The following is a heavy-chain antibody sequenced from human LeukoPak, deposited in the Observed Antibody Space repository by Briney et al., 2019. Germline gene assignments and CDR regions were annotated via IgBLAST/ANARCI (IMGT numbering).Heavy chain of an antibody. J-gene: IGHJ4*02. D-gene: IGHD1-26*01. CDR2: IYPGDSDT. CDR1: GYSFTTYW. Sequence: GESLKISCKGSGYSFTTYWIGWVRQMPGKGLEWMGIIYPGDSDTRYSPSFQGQVTISADKSISTAYLQWSSLKASDTAMYYCARHQIVGATRSPFDYWGQGALVTVSS. V-gene: IGHV5-51*01. CDR3: ARHQIVGATRSPFDY.